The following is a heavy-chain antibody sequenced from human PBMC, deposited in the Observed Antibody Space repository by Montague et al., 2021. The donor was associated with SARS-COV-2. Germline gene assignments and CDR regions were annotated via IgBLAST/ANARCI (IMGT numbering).Heavy chain of an antibody. CDR3: ARGLQKRFDP. J-gene: IGHJ5*02. CDR2: N. Sequence: NEYAISVKSRITVNPDTSKNQFSLLLNSVTPEDTAVYYCARGLQKRFDPWGQGTLVTFSS. V-gene: IGHV6-1*01. D-gene: IGHD2-21*01.